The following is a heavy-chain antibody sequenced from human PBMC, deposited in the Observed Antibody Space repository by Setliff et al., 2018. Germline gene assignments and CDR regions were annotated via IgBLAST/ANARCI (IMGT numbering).Heavy chain of an antibody. D-gene: IGHD5-18*01. J-gene: IGHJ4*02. CDR2: IGGRGIST. CDR3: TSLRGNTAILN. CDR1: GFTFGDFA. V-gene: IGHV3-23*01. Sequence: GGSLRLSCAASGFTFGDFAMTWVRQAPGKGLEWVSGIGGRGISTYYADSVKGRFTISRDNAKNSLYLQMNSLRVEDTAIYYCTSLRGNTAILNWGQGTLVTVSS.